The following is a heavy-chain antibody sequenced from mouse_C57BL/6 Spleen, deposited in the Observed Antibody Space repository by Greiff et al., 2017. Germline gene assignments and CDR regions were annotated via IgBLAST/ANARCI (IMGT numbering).Heavy chain of an antibody. J-gene: IGHJ3*01. CDR2: IYPGDGDT. Sequence: QVQLQQSGPELVKPGASVKISCKASGYAFSSSWMNWVKQRPGKGLEWIGRIYPGDGDTNYNGKFKGKATLTADKSSSTAYMQLSSLTSEDSAVYFCARCDYSNLAWFAYWGQGTLVTVSA. CDR3: ARCDYSNLAWFAY. CDR1: GYAFSSSW. D-gene: IGHD2-5*01. V-gene: IGHV1-82*01.